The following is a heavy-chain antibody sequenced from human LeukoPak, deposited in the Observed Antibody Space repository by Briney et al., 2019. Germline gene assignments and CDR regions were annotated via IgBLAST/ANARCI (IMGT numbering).Heavy chain of an antibody. Sequence: SGTLSLTCAVYGGSFSGYYWSWIRQPPGKGLEWIGEINHSGSTNYNPSLKSRVTISVDTSKNQFSLKLSSVTAADTAVYYCARPRYDFWSGYYGYWGQGTLVTVSS. CDR3: ARPRYDFWSGYYGY. D-gene: IGHD3-3*01. J-gene: IGHJ4*02. CDR2: INHSGST. V-gene: IGHV4-34*01. CDR1: GGSFSGYY.